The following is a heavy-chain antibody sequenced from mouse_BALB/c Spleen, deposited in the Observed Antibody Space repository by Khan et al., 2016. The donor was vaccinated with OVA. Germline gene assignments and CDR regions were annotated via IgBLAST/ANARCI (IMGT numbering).Heavy chain of an antibody. V-gene: IGHV5-6*01. CDR1: GFSFSSYS. D-gene: IGHD4-1*01. CDR2: ISSGGDYT. Sequence: EVELVESGGDLVKPGGSPKLSCAASGFSFSSYSMSWVRQTPDKRLEWVATISSGGDYTFYPDIVKGRFTISRDNAKTTLYLQMSSLKSEDTAMFYCASHLTGSFAYWGQGTLGTVSA. J-gene: IGHJ3*01. CDR3: ASHLTGSFAY.